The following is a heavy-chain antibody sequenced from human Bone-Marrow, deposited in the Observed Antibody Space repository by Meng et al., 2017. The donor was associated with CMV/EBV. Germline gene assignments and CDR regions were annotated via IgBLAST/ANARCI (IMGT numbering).Heavy chain of an antibody. CDR2: INPNSGGT. Sequence: ASVKVSCKASGYTFTGYYMHRVRQAPGQGLEWMGWINPNSGGTNYAQKFQGRVTITRDTSISTAYMELSRLRSDDTAVYYCASDRGDGYNSKRYYYYGMDVWGQGTTVTVSS. V-gene: IGHV1-2*02. CDR1: GYTFTGYY. J-gene: IGHJ6*02. CDR3: ASDRGDGYNSKRYYYYGMDV. D-gene: IGHD5-24*01.